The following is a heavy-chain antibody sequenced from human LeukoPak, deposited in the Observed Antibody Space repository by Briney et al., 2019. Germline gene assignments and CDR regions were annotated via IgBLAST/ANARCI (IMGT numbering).Heavy chain of an antibody. J-gene: IGHJ4*02. CDR1: GYIFSSYG. CDR2: INPHSGDT. CDR3: ARAVTGTGGLDY. Sequence: GASVKVSCKASGYIFSSYGISWVRQAPGQGLEWMGWINPHSGDTRYAQKFQGRVTMTRDTSINTAYMELSSLRSDDTAVYYCARAVTGTGGLDYWGQGTLVTVSS. V-gene: IGHV1-2*02. D-gene: IGHD6-19*01.